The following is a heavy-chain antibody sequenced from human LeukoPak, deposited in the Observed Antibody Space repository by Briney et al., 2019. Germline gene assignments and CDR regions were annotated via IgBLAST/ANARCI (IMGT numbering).Heavy chain of an antibody. CDR2: ISSSSSTI. V-gene: IGHV3-48*04. Sequence: SGGSLRLSCAASGFTFSSYSMNWVRQAPGKGLEWVSYISSSSSTIYYADSVKGRFTNSRDNAKNSLYLQMNSLRAEDTAVYYCTKGNGYSYGYASDYWGQGSLVTVSS. CDR1: GFTFSSYS. D-gene: IGHD5-18*01. J-gene: IGHJ4*02. CDR3: TKGNGYSYGYASDY.